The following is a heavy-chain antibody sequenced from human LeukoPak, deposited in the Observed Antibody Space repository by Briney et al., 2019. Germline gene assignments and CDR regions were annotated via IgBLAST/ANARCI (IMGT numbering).Heavy chain of an antibody. CDR1: GGSVSSSSYS. J-gene: IGHJ4*02. D-gene: IGHD1-26*01. Sequence: SETLSLTCTVSGGSVSSSSYSWGWIRRPPGKGLEWIGTIYYTGSTYYNPSLKSRVTISVDTSKNRFSLKLSSVTAADTAVYYCARLDLDGSYRFDYWGQGTLVTVSS. CDR2: IYYTGST. CDR3: ARLDLDGSYRFDY. V-gene: IGHV4-39*01.